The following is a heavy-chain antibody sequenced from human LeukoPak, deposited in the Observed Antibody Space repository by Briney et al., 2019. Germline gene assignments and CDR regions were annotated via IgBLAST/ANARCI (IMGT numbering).Heavy chain of an antibody. D-gene: IGHD3-10*01. CDR1: GYSFTRYW. V-gene: IGHV5-51*01. Sequence: GESLKISCKGSGYSFTRYWIGWVRQMPGKGLEWMGIIYPGDSDTRYSPSLQGHVAMSVDKSISTAYLQWSSLKASDTAMYYCARHGSGSYYRWLEDRGVSNWFDPWGQGTLVTVSS. CDR2: IYPGDSDT. CDR3: ARHGSGSYYRWLEDRGVSNWFDP. J-gene: IGHJ5*02.